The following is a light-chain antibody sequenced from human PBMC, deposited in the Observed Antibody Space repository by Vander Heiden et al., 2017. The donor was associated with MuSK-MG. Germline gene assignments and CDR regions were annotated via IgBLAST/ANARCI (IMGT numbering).Light chain of an antibody. J-gene: IGLJ1*01. CDR2: QDW. CDR3: QAWDSTTAV. CDR1: QLGDKY. Sequence: SYELTQPPSVSVSPGQTASITCSGDQLGDKYVCWYQQKPGQSPVLVMYQDWKRPSGIPERFSGSNSGNTATLTISGTQAMDEDYYYCQAWDSTTAVFGTGTKVTVL. V-gene: IGLV3-1*01.